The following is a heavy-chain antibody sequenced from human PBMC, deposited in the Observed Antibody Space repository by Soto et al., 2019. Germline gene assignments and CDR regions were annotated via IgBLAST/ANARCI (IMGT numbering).Heavy chain of an antibody. J-gene: IGHJ4*02. CDR2: IYHSGST. V-gene: IGHV4-4*02. Sequence: LSLTCAVSGGSISSSNWWSWVRQPPGKGLEWIGEIYHSGSTNYNPSLKSRVTISVDKSKNQFSLKLSSVTAADTAVYYCAGSYFDKYYFDYWGQGTLVTVSS. CDR3: AGSYFDKYYFDY. CDR1: GGSISSSNW. D-gene: IGHD3-9*01.